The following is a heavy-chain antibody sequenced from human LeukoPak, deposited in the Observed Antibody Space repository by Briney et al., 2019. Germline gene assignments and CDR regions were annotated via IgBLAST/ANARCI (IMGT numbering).Heavy chain of an antibody. D-gene: IGHD6-19*01. V-gene: IGHV5-51*01. CDR1: GYSFTSYW. CDR3: ARHPSYTSGWPLDY. Sequence: GESLRISCKGSGYSFTSYWISWVRQMPGKGLEWMGIIYLGDSDTRYSPSFQGQVTISADKSINTAYLQWSSLKASDTAMYYCARHPSYTSGWPLDYWGQGTLVTVSS. CDR2: IYLGDSDT. J-gene: IGHJ4*02.